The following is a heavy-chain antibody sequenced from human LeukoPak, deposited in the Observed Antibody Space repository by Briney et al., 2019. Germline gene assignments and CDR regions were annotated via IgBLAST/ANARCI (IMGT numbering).Heavy chain of an antibody. J-gene: IGHJ4*02. CDR3: AKDGVNYYDSSGYFGPYYFDY. CDR1: GFTFSSYA. CDR2: ISGSGGST. V-gene: IGHV3-23*01. D-gene: IGHD3-22*01. Sequence: GGSLRLSCAASGFTFSSYAMSWVRQAPGKGLEWVSAISGSGGSTYYADSVKGRFTISRDNSKNTLYLQMNSLRAEDTAVYYCAKDGVNYYDSSGYFGPYYFDYWGQGTLVTVSS.